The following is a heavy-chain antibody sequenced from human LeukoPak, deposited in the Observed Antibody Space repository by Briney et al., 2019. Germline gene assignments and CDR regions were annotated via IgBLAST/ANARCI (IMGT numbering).Heavy chain of an antibody. V-gene: IGHV1-2*04. CDR1: GYTFTGYY. CDR2: INPNSGGT. Sequence: ASVKVSCMASGYTFTGYYMHWVRQAPGQGLEWMGWINPNSGGTNYAQKFQGWVTMTRDTSISTAYMELSRLRSDDTAVYYCARGIVGATGNYFDYWGQGTLVTVSS. CDR3: ARGIVGATGNYFDY. J-gene: IGHJ4*02. D-gene: IGHD1-26*01.